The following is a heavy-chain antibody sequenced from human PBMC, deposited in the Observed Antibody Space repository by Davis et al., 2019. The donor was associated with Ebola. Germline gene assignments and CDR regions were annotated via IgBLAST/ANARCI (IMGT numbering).Heavy chain of an antibody. D-gene: IGHD2-2*01. J-gene: IGHJ6*02. Sequence: ASVKVSCKASGYTFTSSGISWVRQAPGQGLEWMGWISPYNGDTNYAQKLQGRVTMTTDTSTSTAYMELRSLKSDDTAVYYCARGGYFSSTSCSIYYYYYYGIDVWGQGTTVTVSS. CDR3: ARGGYFSSTSCSIYYYYYYGIDV. V-gene: IGHV1-18*01. CDR1: GYTFTSSG. CDR2: ISPYNGDT.